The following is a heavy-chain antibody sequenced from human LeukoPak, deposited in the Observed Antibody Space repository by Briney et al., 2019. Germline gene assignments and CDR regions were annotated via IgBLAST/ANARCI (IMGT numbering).Heavy chain of an antibody. CDR3: ARASCWNCYYMDV. Sequence: PGGSLRLSCAASGFTFSSYAMHWVRQAPGKGLEWVALISYDGTNKYYADSVKGRFTISRDNSKNTLYLQMNSLTAEDTALYYCARASCWNCYYMDVWGKGTTVTVSS. V-gene: IGHV3-30*04. CDR1: GFTFSSYA. D-gene: IGHD1-1*01. CDR2: ISYDGTNK. J-gene: IGHJ6*03.